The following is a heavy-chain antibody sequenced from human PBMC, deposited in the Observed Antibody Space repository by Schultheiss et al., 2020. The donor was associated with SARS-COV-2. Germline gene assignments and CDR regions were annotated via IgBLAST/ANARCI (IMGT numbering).Heavy chain of an antibody. CDR3: APPARLDY. Sequence: SETLSLTCTVSGGSISSGGYYWSWIRQHPGKGLEWIGYIYYSGSTNYNPSLKSRVTMSVDTSKNQFSLKLSSVTAADTAVYYCAPPARLDYWGQGTLVTVSS. CDR2: IYYSGST. V-gene: IGHV4-61*08. CDR1: GGSISSGGYY. J-gene: IGHJ4*02.